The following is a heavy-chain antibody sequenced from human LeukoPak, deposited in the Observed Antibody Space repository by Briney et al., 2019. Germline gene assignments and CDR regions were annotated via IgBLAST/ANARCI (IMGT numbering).Heavy chain of an antibody. J-gene: IGHJ4*02. CDR1: GGSISSGDHY. Sequence: PSETLSLTCTVSGGSISSGDHYWSWIRQPPGKGLEYIGYIYYSGSTYYNPSLKSRVTIPVDTSKNQFSLKLSSVTAADTAVYYCARGVPAATLDYWGQGTLVTVSS. D-gene: IGHD2-15*01. CDR3: ARGVPAATLDY. V-gene: IGHV4-30-4*08. CDR2: IYYSGST.